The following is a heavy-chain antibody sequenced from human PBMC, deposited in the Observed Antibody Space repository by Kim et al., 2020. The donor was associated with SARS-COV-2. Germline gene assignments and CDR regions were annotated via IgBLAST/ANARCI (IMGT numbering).Heavy chain of an antibody. CDR1: GGSISSYY. CDR2: IYYSGST. CDR3: ARDLPYDYARSPNYYYYGMDV. V-gene: IGHV4-59*01. D-gene: IGHD3-16*01. Sequence: SETLSLTCTVSGGSISSYYWSWIRQPPGKGLEWIGYIYYSGSTNYNPSLKSRVTISVDTSKNQFSLKLNSVTAADTAVYYCARDLPYDYARSPNYYYYGMDVWGQGTTVTVSS. J-gene: IGHJ6*02.